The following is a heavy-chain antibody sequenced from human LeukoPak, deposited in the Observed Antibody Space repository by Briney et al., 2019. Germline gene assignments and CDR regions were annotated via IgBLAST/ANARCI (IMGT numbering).Heavy chain of an antibody. V-gene: IGHV3-23*01. CDR1: GFTFKKYW. CDR3: AKAVGVDFWSGYYNWFDP. D-gene: IGHD3-3*01. CDR2: ISGSGGST. Sequence: PGESLRLSCAASGFTFKKYWMNWVRQAPGKGLEWVSAISGSGGSTYYADSVKSRFTISRDNSKNTLYLQMNSLRAEDTAVYYCAKAVGVDFWSGYYNWFDPWGQGTLVTVSS. J-gene: IGHJ5*02.